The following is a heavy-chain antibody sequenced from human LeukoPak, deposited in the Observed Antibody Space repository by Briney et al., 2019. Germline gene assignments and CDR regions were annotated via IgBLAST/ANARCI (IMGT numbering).Heavy chain of an antibody. J-gene: IGHJ6*03. CDR1: GGSFSGYY. CDR2: INHSGST. D-gene: IGHD3-10*01. Sequence: PSETLSLTCAVCGGSFSGYYWSWFRQPPGKGLEWIGEINHSGSTNYNPSLTSRVTISVDTSKNQFSLKLSSVTAADTAVYYCARGPFCPLGVFFYYYYYMDVWGKGTTVTVSS. CDR3: ARGPFCPLGVFFYYYYYMDV. V-gene: IGHV4-34*01.